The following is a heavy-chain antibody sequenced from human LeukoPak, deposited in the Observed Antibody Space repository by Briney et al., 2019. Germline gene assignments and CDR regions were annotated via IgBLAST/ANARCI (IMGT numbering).Heavy chain of an antibody. J-gene: IGHJ6*02. CDR2: IYHNGTH. CDR1: VGSISSGNW. D-gene: IGHD2-2*02. CDR3: ATAPILRGEGGEHYEYGMDV. Sequence: SQTLSLTCAVSVGSISSGNWWTWVRQSPGKGLEWIGEIYHNGTHNYNPSLKSRVTISADTFKNHFSLKLTSVTAADTAVYYCATAPILRGEGGEHYEYGMDVWGLGTTVIFSS. V-gene: IGHV4-4*02.